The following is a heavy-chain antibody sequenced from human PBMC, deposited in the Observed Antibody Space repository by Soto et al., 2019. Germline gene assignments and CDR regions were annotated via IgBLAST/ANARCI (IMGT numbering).Heavy chain of an antibody. J-gene: IGHJ4*02. CDR2: INAGNGNT. CDR3: ARGVPIFMDY. Sequence: QGQLVQSGAEEKKPGASVKVSCRASGYTFTSYAIHWVRQAPGQRLEWMGWINAGNGNTKYSQKCQGSVNITRDTSASTAYMALSSLRAEDTAVYYCARGVPIFMDYWGQGTLVTVSS. D-gene: IGHD3-10*01. V-gene: IGHV1-3*05. CDR1: GYTFTSYA.